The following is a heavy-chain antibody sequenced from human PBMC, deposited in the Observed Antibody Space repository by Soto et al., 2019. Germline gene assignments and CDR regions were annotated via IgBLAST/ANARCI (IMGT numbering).Heavy chain of an antibody. CDR3: AKDEAVCGGQLKY. J-gene: IGHJ4*02. V-gene: IGHV4-31*03. CDR2: VYYSGST. D-gene: IGHD3-16*01. Sequence: QVQLQESGPGLVKPSQTLSLTCTVSGGSVNSAADYWTWIRQRPGKGLEWIGYVYYSGSTFYNPTFRGRVTISVETPNSGSSLRLCSVTAADTAVNFCAKDEAVCGGQLKYWGQGSLVTVSA. CDR1: GGSVNSAADY.